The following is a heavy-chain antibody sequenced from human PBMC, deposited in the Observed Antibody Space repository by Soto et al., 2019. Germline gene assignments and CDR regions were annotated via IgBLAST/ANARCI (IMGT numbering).Heavy chain of an antibody. J-gene: IGHJ4*02. V-gene: IGHV2-5*01. Sequence: QITLKESGPMLVKPTQILTLTCTVSGFSLNSNGVGVGWIRHPPGKALEWLAIVYWNDDKRYSPSLEIRLTIARDASKNQVVLTMTNMDPVDTATYYYAHRHFNKVAYFDYWGQGTLVTVSS. CDR3: AHRHFNKVAYFDY. CDR2: VYWNDDK. CDR1: GFSLNSNGVG.